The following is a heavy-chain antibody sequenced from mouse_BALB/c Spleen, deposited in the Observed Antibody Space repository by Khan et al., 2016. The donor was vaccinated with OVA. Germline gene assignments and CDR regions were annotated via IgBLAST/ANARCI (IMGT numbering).Heavy chain of an antibody. CDR3: ARGGDGGGLAY. J-gene: IGHJ3*01. CDR2: ISNRGTTI. D-gene: IGHD1-1*02. CDR1: GFTFTDYY. V-gene: IGHV5-12*02. Sequence: EVELVESGGGFMQPGGSLTLSCATSGFTFTDYYMYWVRQTPEKRLEWVAYISNRGTTIYYSDIVRGRFTISRDNATSTLYLQMSRLKSEDTAVYYCARGGDGGGLAYWGQGTLVTVSA.